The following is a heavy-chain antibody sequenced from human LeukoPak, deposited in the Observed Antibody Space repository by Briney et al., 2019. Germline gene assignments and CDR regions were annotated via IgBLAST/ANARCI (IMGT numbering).Heavy chain of an antibody. CDR1: GFTFRSYS. J-gene: IGHJ5*02. V-gene: IGHV3-21*01. CDR2: ISSSSSYI. D-gene: IGHD2-15*01. CDR3: ARLRKYCSGGSCYSMYNWFDP. Sequence: GGSLRLSCAASGFTFRSYSMNWVRQAPGKGLEWVSSISSSSSYIYHADSVKGRFTISRDNAKNSLYLQMNSLRAEDTAVYYCARLRKYCSGGSCYSMYNWFDPWGQGTLVTVSS.